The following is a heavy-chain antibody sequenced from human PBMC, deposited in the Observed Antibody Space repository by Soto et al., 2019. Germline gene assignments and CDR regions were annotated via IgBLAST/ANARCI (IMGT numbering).Heavy chain of an antibody. J-gene: IGHJ4*02. CDR3: ARDFYYYGSGTMGGYFDY. CDR1: GLTVSSNY. CDR2: IYSGGST. V-gene: IGHV3-66*01. Sequence: EVQLVESGGGLVQPGGSLRLSCAASGLTVSSNYMSWVRQAPGKGLEWVSLIYSGGSTYYADSVRGRFTISRDNSKNTLYLQMNSLRAEDTAVYYCARDFYYYGSGTMGGYFDYWGQGTLVNVSS. D-gene: IGHD3-10*01.